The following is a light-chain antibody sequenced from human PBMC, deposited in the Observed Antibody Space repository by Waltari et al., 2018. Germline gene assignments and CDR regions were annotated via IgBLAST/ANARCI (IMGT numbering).Light chain of an antibody. CDR2: HAS. J-gene: IGKJ1*01. CDR3: QHYESLPVT. Sequence: ATRSCRASQSISKYLAWYQQKPGQAPRLLIYHASSRAAGIPDRCSGSGSGTDFSLSISRLDPEDFAGYYCQHYESLPVTFGQGTKVEIK. CDR1: QSISKY. V-gene: IGKV3-20*01.